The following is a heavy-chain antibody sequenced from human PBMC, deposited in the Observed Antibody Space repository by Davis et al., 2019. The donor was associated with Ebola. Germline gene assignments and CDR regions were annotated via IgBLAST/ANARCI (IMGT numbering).Heavy chain of an antibody. J-gene: IGHJ4*02. D-gene: IGHD3-3*01. CDR1: GFTFSSYW. V-gene: IGHV3-7*01. CDR3: AKDSRVLTIGAAFDY. CDR2: IKQDGSEK. Sequence: PGGSLRLSCAASGFTFSSYWMSWVRQAPGKGLEWVANIKQDGSEKYYVDSVKGRFTISRDNSKNTLYLQLNSLRAEDTAVYYCAKDSRVLTIGAAFDYWGQGTLVTVSS.